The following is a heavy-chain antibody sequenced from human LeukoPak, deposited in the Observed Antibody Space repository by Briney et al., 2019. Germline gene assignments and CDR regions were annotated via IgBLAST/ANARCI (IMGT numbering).Heavy chain of an antibody. D-gene: IGHD3-22*01. CDR1: GYTLTELS. CDR2: FDPEDGET. Sequence: ASVKVSCKVSGYTLTELSMHWVRQAPGKGLEWMGGFDPEDGETIYAQKFQGRVTMTRDTSTSTVYMELSSLRSEDTAVYYCARGASYYYDSSGYWPDYWGQGTLVTVSS. V-gene: IGHV1-24*01. CDR3: ARGASYYYDSSGYWPDY. J-gene: IGHJ4*02.